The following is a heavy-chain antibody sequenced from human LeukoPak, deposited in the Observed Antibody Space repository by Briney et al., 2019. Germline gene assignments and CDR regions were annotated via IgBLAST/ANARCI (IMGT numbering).Heavy chain of an antibody. J-gene: IGHJ4*02. D-gene: IGHD3-10*01. CDR1: GYTFTSYA. Sequence: ASVKVSCKASGYTFTSYAMHWVRQAPGQRLEWMGWINAGNGNTKYSQKFQGRVTITRDTSAGTAYMELSSLRSEDTAVYYCARDPSRYGSGSYYSDWGQGTLVTVSS. V-gene: IGHV1-3*01. CDR2: INAGNGNT. CDR3: ARDPSRYGSGSYYSD.